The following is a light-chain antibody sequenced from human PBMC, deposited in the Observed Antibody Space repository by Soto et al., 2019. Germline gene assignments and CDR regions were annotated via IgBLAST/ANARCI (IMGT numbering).Light chain of an antibody. CDR1: QGISSY. CDR2: AAS. V-gene: IGKV1-9*01. Sequence: IRLTQSPSSLSASVGDRVTITCRASQGISSYLAWYQQKPGKAPKLLIYAASTLQSGVPSRFSGSESGTDFTLTISSLQPEDFGTYYCQQVNNYPLTFGGGTKVDIK. J-gene: IGKJ4*01. CDR3: QQVNNYPLT.